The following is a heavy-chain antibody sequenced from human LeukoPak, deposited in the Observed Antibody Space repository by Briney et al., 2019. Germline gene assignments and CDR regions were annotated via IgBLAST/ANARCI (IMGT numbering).Heavy chain of an antibody. CDR1: GGFISSSNW. V-gene: IGHV4-4*02. J-gene: IGHJ5*02. Sequence: SETLSLTCAFSGGFISSSNWWGRVRPPPGKGLVGNGEIYHSGSTNYNPSLKSRVTITVDKSNNQFSLKLSSVTAADTAVYYCARGHSSSGYGNWFDPWGQGTLVTVSS. D-gene: IGHD6-13*01. CDR3: ARGHSSSGYGNWFDP. CDR2: IYHSGST.